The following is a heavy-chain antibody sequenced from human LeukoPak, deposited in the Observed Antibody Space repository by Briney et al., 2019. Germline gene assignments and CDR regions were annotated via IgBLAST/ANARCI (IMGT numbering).Heavy chain of an antibody. CDR1: YY. J-gene: IGHJ4*02. D-gene: IGHD5-18*01. CDR2: ISSSSSYT. V-gene: IGHV3-11*05. Sequence: YYWGWIRQAPGKGLEWVSYISSSSSYTNYADSVKGRFTISRDNAKNSLYLQMNSLRAEDTAVYYCARDIVDTAMHDYWGQGTLVTVSS. CDR3: ARDIVDTAMHDY.